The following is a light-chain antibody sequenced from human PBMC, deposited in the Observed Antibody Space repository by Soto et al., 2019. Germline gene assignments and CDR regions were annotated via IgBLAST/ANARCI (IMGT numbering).Light chain of an antibody. CDR3: QQYYSYRS. V-gene: IGKV1-5*01. J-gene: IGKJ1*01. CDR2: HAS. CDR1: QSISSW. Sequence: DIQMTQSPSTLSASVGDRVTITCRASQSISSWLAWYQQKPGKAPKLLIYHASNLQSGVPSRFSGSGSGTEFTLTISSLQPDDFATYYCQQYYSYRSFGQGTKVDI.